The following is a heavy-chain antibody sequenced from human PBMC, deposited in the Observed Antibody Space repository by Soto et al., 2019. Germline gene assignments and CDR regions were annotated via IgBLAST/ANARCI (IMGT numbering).Heavy chain of an antibody. CDR2: ISDMGDRV. D-gene: IGHD2-21*02. CDR1: GFTFSIYA. V-gene: IGHV3-23*01. Sequence: QLLESGGGLVQPGGSPRLSCEASGFTFSIYAMSWVRQAPGKRLEWLSAISDMGDRVYYAESVKGRFTVSRDNSKNNLYLQMDSRRAKDTAVFYCAEESRCGGDCPQDFWGRGTLVTVSS. CDR3: AEESRCGGDCPQDF. J-gene: IGHJ4*02.